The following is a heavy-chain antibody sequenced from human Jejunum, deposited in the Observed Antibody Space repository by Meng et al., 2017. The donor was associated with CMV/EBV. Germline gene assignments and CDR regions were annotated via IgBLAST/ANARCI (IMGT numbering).Heavy chain of an antibody. J-gene: IGHJ4*02. V-gene: IGHV3-21*01. D-gene: IGHD3-10*01. Sequence: FTFNMYTMTWVRQAPGKGLEWVSSISSSSSSDYIYYADSVKGRFTISRDNTKNSLYLQMNTLRVEDTAVYYCARDYGSGTTGDFDYWGQGTRVTVSS. CDR1: FTFNMYT. CDR3: ARDYGSGTTGDFDY. CDR2: ISSSSSSDYI.